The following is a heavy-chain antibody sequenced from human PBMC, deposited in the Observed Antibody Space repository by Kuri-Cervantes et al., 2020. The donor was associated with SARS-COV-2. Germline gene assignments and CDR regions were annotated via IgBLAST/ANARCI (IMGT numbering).Heavy chain of an antibody. D-gene: IGHD3-22*01. CDR2: ISYDGSNK. Sequence: GESLKISCAASGFTFSSYGMHWVRQAPGKGLEWVAVISYDGSNKYYADSVKGRFTISRDNSKNTLYLQMNSLRAEDTAVYYCAKDISSGYYFDAFDIWGQGTMVTVS. CDR1: GFTFSSYG. CDR3: AKDISSGYYFDAFDI. V-gene: IGHV3-30*18. J-gene: IGHJ3*02.